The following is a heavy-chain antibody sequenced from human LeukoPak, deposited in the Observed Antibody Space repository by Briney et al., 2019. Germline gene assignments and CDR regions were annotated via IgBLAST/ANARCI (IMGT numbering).Heavy chain of an antibody. CDR2: IYHRGST. CDR3: ARAPRDSSSSNYMRRFDY. V-gene: IGHV4-38-2*01. D-gene: IGHD3-22*01. Sequence: PSETLSLTCAVSGYSISSDYYWGWIRQPPGQGLEWTGGIYHRGSTYYNPSLKSRVTMSVDTTKNQFSLKLSSVTAADTAVYYCARAPRDSSSSNYMRRFDYWGQGTLVTVSS. J-gene: IGHJ4*02. CDR1: GYSISSDYY.